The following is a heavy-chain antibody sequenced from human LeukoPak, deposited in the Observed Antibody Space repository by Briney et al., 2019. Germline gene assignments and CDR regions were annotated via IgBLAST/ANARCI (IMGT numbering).Heavy chain of an antibody. D-gene: IGHD2-15*01. Sequence: GASVKVSCKVSGYTLTELSMHWVRQAPGKGLEWMGGFDPEDGETIYAQKFQGRVTMTEDTSTDTAYMELSSLRSEDTAVYYCATDLGYCSGGSCYARDYYFDYWGQGTLVTVSS. CDR2: FDPEDGET. CDR1: GYTLTELS. CDR3: ATDLGYCSGGSCYARDYYFDY. V-gene: IGHV1-24*01. J-gene: IGHJ4*02.